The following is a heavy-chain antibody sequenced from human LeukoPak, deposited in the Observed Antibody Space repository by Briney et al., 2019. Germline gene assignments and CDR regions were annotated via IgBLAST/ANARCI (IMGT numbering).Heavy chain of an antibody. J-gene: IGHJ6*02. Sequence: SETLSLTCAVYGGSFSGYYWSWIRQPPGKGLEWIGEINHSGSTNYNPSLKSRVTISVDTSKNQFPLKLSSVTAADTAVYYCARGAWFGTGYYYYGMDVRGQGTTVTVSS. V-gene: IGHV4-34*01. CDR2: INHSGST. CDR3: ARGAWFGTGYYYYGMDV. D-gene: IGHD3-10*01. CDR1: GGSFSGYY.